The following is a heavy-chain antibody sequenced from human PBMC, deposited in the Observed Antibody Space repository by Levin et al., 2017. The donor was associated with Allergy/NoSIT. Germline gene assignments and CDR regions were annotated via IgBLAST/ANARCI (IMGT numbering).Heavy chain of an antibody. Sequence: SVKVSCKASGGTFSSYTINWVRQAPGQGLEWMGRIIPFLGVPNYAQKFQGRVTFTADKSTSTAYMDLSSLRSEDTAVYYCVRDYRESVRNNLTGSEYHYYYMDVWGKGTTVTVSS. D-gene: IGHD3-9*01. CDR3: VRDYRESVRNNLTGSEYHYYYMDV. CDR1: GGTFSSYT. CDR2: IIPFLGVP. J-gene: IGHJ6*03. V-gene: IGHV1-69*04.